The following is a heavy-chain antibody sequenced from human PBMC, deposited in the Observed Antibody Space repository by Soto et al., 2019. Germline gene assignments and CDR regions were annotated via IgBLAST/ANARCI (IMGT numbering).Heavy chain of an antibody. CDR2: ISYCRSNQ. CDR3: ARDDWLPGYSSSTYYFDY. CDR1: GFNFSSYP. D-gene: IGHD6-13*01. V-gene: IGHV3-30-3*01. Sequence: GGSLRLSFTASGFNFSSYPMRWVRRAPGKALERVAVISYCRSNQRYEDSVERRFSISRDNSKTTPYLQMNSLRAEDKAVYYCARDDWLPGYSSSTYYFDYWGQGTLVTVSS. J-gene: IGHJ4*02.